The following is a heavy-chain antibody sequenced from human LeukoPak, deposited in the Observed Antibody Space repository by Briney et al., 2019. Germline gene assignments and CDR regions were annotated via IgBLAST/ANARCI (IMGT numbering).Heavy chain of an antibody. CDR1: GGTFSSYA. J-gene: IGHJ4*02. V-gene: IGHV1-69*04. D-gene: IGHD5-12*01. CDR2: IIPILGIA. CDR3: ARGDSGYDFAPFDY. Sequence: SVKVSCKASGGTFSSYAISWVRQAPGQGLEWMGRIIPILGIANYAQKLQGRVTMTTDTSTSTAYMELRSLRSDDTAVYYCARGDSGYDFAPFDYWGQGTLVTVSS.